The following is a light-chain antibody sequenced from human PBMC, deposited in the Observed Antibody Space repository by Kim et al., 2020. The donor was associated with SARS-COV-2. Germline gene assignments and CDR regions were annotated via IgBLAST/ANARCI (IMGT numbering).Light chain of an antibody. CDR1: QDISKY. CDR3: QKYNGAPYT. V-gene: IGKV1-27*01. J-gene: IGKJ2*01. Sequence: DIQMTQSPSSLSASVGDRVTLTCRASQDISKYLAWYQQKPGKTPKLLIYGASALQSGVPSRFSGSGSGTDFILTISSLQPEDVATYYCQKYNGAPYTFGQGTKLEI. CDR2: GAS.